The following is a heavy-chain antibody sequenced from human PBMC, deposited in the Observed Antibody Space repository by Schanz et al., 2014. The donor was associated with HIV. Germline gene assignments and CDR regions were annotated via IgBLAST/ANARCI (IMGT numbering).Heavy chain of an antibody. D-gene: IGHD3-16*01. CDR3: AKDGGSRGRRRGMDV. CDR1: GFTFDDYT. Sequence: VQLVESGGVVVQPGGSLRISCAASGFTFDDYTMHWVRQAPGKGLEWVAVISYDGTKKHYADSVKGRFTISRDNSKNTLYLQINSLRIDDTAVYYCAKDGGSRGRRRGMDVWGQGTTVTVSS. V-gene: IGHV3-30*18. J-gene: IGHJ6*02. CDR2: ISYDGTKK.